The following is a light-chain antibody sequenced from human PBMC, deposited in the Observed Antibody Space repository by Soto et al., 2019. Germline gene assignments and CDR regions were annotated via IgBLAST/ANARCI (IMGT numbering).Light chain of an antibody. V-gene: IGKV3-20*01. CDR1: QSVSHNY. J-gene: IGKJ1*01. CDR3: QQYDRSWT. Sequence: EIVLTQSPGTLSLSPGERATLSCRASQSVSHNYLAWYQQKPGQSPTLLIYGASSRATGIPDRFSGSESGTDFILTSSRLEPEDFAVYYCQQYDRSWTFGQGTKVEIK. CDR2: GAS.